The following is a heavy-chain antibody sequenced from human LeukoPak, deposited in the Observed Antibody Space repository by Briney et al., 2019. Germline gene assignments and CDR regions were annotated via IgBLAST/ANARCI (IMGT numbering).Heavy chain of an antibody. CDR1: GFTFRTFT. CDR3: ARDSPYYFDSSGDYVSDY. Sequence: GGSLRLSCAASGFTFRTFTMNWVRQAPGKGLEWVSSINSASNSIYYADSVKGRFTISRDNAKNSLYLQMSSLKVEDTAVYYCARDSPYYFDSSGDYVSDYWGQGALVTVSS. V-gene: IGHV3-21*01. D-gene: IGHD3-22*01. J-gene: IGHJ4*02. CDR2: INSASNSI.